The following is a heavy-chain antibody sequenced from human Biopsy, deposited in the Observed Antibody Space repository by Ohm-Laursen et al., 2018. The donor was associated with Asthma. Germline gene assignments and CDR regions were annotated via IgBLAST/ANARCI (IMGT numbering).Heavy chain of an antibody. CDR2: IYYSGTT. J-gene: IGHJ6*02. D-gene: IGHD6-13*01. V-gene: IGHV4-39*01. CDR3: VRGSSSWHHGPFHYYYGLDV. Sequence: SETLSLTCSLSSGSGGYMRSGNYYWGWIRQPPGKGLEWIGSIYYSGTTYYNPPLKSRVTVSAYTSKNQFSLKPTSVTAADTAVYYCVRGSSSWHHGPFHYYYGLDVWGQGTTATVSS. CDR1: SGSGGYMRSGNYY.